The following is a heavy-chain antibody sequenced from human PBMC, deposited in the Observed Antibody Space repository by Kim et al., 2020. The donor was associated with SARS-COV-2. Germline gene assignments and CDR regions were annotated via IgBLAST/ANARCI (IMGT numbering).Heavy chain of an antibody. D-gene: IGHD5-18*01. Sequence: GGSLRLSCAASGFTFSSYAMGWVRQTPGKGLEWVSAISGRGGGYAYYADSVKGRFTISSDSSNNTVYLQMTSLRAEDTAVYYCAKSGGPGYNYGYIGHWG. J-gene: IGHJ1*01. CDR3: AKSGGPGYNYGYIGH. CDR2: ISGRGGGYA. V-gene: IGHV3-23*01. CDR1: GFTFSSYA.